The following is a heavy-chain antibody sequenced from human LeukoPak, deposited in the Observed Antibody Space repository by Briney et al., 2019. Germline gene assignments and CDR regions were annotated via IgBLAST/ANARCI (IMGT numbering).Heavy chain of an antibody. CDR3: AREAFGTSYNWFDP. CDR2: IYYSGST. CDR1: GGSISSGGYY. D-gene: IGHD3-3*01. Sequence: SETLSLTCTVSGGSISSGGYYWSWIRQHPGKGLEWIGYIYYSGSTYYNPSLKSRATTSVDTSKNQFSLKLSSVTAADTAVYYCAREAFGTSYNWFDPWGQGTLVTVSS. J-gene: IGHJ5*02. V-gene: IGHV4-31*03.